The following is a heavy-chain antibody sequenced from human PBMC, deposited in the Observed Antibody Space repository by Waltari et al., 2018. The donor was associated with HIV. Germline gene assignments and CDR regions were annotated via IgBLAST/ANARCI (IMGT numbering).Heavy chain of an antibody. J-gene: IGHJ4*02. CDR3: AKRGANGWFSIDY. Sequence: QVQLVQSGSELKKPGASVKVSCRASGYTFTTYSLTWVRQHPGQGLEWMGWINTNTGSPTYAQGFRGRFVLSSDTSVSTAYLQISSLKAEDTAMYFCAKRGANGWFSIDYWGQGTLVTVSS. CDR1: GYTFTTYS. V-gene: IGHV7-4-1*02. CDR2: INTNTGSP. D-gene: IGHD6-19*01.